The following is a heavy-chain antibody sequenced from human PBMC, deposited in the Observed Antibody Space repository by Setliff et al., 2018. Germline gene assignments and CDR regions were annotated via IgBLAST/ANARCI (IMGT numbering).Heavy chain of an antibody. J-gene: IGHJ4*02. CDR1: GGSISSGSYY. D-gene: IGHD3-10*01. CDR2: IYTSGST. V-gene: IGHV4-61*09. CDR3: ARDRGGRVLDY. Sequence: PSETLSLTCTVSGGSISSGSYYWSWIRQPAGKGLEWIGHIYTSGSTNYNPSLKSRVTISVDTSKNQFSLKLSSVTAADTAVYYCARDRGGRVLDYWGQ.